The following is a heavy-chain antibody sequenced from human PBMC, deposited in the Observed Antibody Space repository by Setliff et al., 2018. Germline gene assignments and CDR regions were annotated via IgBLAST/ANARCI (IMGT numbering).Heavy chain of an antibody. D-gene: IGHD3-10*01. V-gene: IGHV4-39*07. CDR1: GGSISSSSYY. Sequence: PSETLSLTCTVSGGSISSSSYYWGWIRQPPGKGLEWIGSIYYSGSTYYNPSLKSRLTISVDASKNQFSLKLSSVTAADTAVYYCASNYGLGTHYLDYWGQGTLVTV. CDR3: ASNYGLGTHYLDY. J-gene: IGHJ4*02. CDR2: IYYSGST.